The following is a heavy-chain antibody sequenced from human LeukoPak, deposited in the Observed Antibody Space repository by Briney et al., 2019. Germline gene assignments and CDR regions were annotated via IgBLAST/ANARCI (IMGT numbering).Heavy chain of an antibody. V-gene: IGHV3-48*03. CDR3: ARESDSGSYTFDY. J-gene: IGHJ4*02. CDR2: ISSSGSTI. CDR1: GFTFSSYE. D-gene: IGHD1-26*01. Sequence: GGSLRLSCAASGFTFSSYEMNWVRQAPGKGLEWVSYISSSGSTIYYADSVKGRFTISRDNAKNSLYLQMNSLRAEDTAVYYCARESDSGSYTFDYWGQGTLVTVSS.